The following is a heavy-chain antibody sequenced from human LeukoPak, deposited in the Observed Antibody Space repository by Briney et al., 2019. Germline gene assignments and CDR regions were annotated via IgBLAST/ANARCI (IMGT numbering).Heavy chain of an antibody. CDR2: ISSSGSTI. J-gene: IGHJ6*02. V-gene: IGHV3-11*01. Sequence: GSLRLSCAASGFTFSDYYTSWIRQAPGKGLEWVSYISSSGSTIYYADSVKGRFTISRDNAKNSLYLQMNSLRAEDTAVYYCARGKGYTVRPGLYYYYGMDVWGQGTTVTVSS. CDR1: GFTFSDYY. D-gene: IGHD5-12*01. CDR3: ARGKGYTVRPGLYYYYGMDV.